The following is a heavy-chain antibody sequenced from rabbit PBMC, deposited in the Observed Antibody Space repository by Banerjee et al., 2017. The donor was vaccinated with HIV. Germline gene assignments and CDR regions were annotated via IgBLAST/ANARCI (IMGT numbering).Heavy chain of an antibody. V-gene: IGHV1S45*01. D-gene: IGHD4-1*01. CDR3: AGDPWSGWNL. Sequence: QEQLEESGGDLVKPEGSLTLTCTASGFSFSNKYVMCWVRQAPGKGLEWIGCINTSSGNTVYASWAKGRFTISKTSSTTVALQMTTLTAADTATYFCAGDPWSGWNLWGQGTLVTVS. CDR2: INTSSGNT. J-gene: IGHJ4*01. CDR1: GFSFSNKYV.